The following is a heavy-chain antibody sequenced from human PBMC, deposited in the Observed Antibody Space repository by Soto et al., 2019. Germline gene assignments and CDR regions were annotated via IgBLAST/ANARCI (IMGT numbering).Heavy chain of an antibody. CDR2: IYWDDDR. CDR3: AHGSGWLSDY. V-gene: IGHV2-5*02. Sequence: QITLKESGPTLVKPTQTLTLTCTFSGFSLSSPAVGVNWIRQPPGKALEWLALIYWDDDRQYSPSLRSRLTITKDYSKNQVVLTMTNVDPVDTATYYCAHGSGWLSDYWGQGTLVTVSS. CDR1: GFSLSSPAVG. D-gene: IGHD6-19*01. J-gene: IGHJ4*02.